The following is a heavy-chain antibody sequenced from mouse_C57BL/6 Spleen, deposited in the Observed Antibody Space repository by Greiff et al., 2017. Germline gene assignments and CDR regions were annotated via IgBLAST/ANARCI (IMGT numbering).Heavy chain of an antibody. CDR2: IWRGGST. J-gene: IGHJ4*01. D-gene: IGHD2-4*01. Sequence: QVQLQQSGPGLVQPSQSLSITCTVSGFSLTSYGVHWVRQSPGTGLEWLGVIWRGGSTDYNAAFMSRLSITKDNSKSQVFFKMNSLQADDTAIYXCAKRDDYPFYAMDYWGQGTSVTVSS. V-gene: IGHV2-5*01. CDR1: GFSLTSYG. CDR3: AKRDDYPFYAMDY.